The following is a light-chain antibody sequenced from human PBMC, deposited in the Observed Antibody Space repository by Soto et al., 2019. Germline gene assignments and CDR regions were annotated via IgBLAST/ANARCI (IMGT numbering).Light chain of an antibody. Sequence: DVRMTQSPSSLSASVGDTITITCRASRTINTYLNWFQQKPGEPPRLLIYGASTLHDGLPSRFSGSGSGAYFTLTISGLQPEDFASYHCQQTYSDISFGGGTKV. CDR2: GAS. CDR1: RTINTY. V-gene: IGKV1-39*01. J-gene: IGKJ4*01. CDR3: QQTYSDIS.